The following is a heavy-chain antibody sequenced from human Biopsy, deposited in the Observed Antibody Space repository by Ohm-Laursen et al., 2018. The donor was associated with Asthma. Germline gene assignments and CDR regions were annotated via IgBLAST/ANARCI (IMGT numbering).Heavy chain of an antibody. J-gene: IGHJ6*02. V-gene: IGHV1-18*01. CDR3: ARAVDYSHYYGIDV. Sequence: GASVKVSCKPSGYTFNSAGITWVRQAPGQGLEWMGWISVYSGNTKVAQKLQDRVTMITDTSTSTAYMELRSLGSDDTAVYFCARAVDYSHYYGIDVWGQGTTVTVS. D-gene: IGHD3-10*01. CDR1: GYTFNSAG. CDR2: ISVYSGNT.